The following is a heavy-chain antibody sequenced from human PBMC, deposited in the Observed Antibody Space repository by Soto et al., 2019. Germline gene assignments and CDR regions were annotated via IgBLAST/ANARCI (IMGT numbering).Heavy chain of an antibody. CDR1: GFGFDEYG. Sequence: EVYLVESGGGVVRPGGSLRLSCAASGFGFDEYGMSWVRQGPGKGWGWVSGINRHGDSTGYADSVKGRFTISRDNAKNSLYLEMNGLRAEDTAFYYCARDHRWGYEYGDYGDSWGQGTLVTVSS. CDR2: INRHGDST. J-gene: IGHJ4*02. D-gene: IGHD4-17*01. CDR3: ARDHRWGYEYGDYGDS. V-gene: IGHV3-20*04.